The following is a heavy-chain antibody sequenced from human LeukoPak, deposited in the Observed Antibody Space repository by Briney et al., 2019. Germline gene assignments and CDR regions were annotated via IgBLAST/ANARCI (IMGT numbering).Heavy chain of an antibody. J-gene: IGHJ4*02. Sequence: GGSLRLSCAASGFTFSSYGMHWVRQAPGKGLELVAFIRYDGSNKYYADSVKGRFTISRDNSKNTLYLQMNSLRAEDTAVYYCASMVRGVITRSFDYWGQGTLVTVSS. V-gene: IGHV3-30*02. CDR3: ASMVRGVITRSFDY. CDR2: IRYDGSNK. CDR1: GFTFSSYG. D-gene: IGHD3-10*01.